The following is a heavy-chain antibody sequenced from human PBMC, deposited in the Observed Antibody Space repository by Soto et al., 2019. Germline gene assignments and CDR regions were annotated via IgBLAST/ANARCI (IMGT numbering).Heavy chain of an antibody. D-gene: IGHD1-1*01. CDR1: GYAFTTYG. Sequence: QVHLVQSGAEVKKPGASVKVSCKGSGYAFTTYGITWVRQAPGQGLEWMGWISAYNGNTNYAQKHQGRVTVTSDTSTSTAYMELRSLRSDDTAVYYCARGRYGDYWGQGALVTVSS. CDR2: ISAYNGNT. CDR3: ARGRYGDY. V-gene: IGHV1-18*01. J-gene: IGHJ4*02.